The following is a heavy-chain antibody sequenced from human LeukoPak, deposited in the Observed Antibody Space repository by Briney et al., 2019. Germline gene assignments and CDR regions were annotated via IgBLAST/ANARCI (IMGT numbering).Heavy chain of an antibody. D-gene: IGHD3-10*01. J-gene: IGHJ4*02. CDR1: GGSITNTNY. CDR2: VNLQGST. Sequence: SETLSLTCGVSGGSITNTNYWTWVRQPPGKGLEWIGEVNLQGSTNYNPSLMGRVAIAVDTSENHISLQLTSVTAADTAVYYRAREGITMVRGVIMLFDYWGQGTLVTVSS. V-gene: IGHV4-4*02. CDR3: AREGITMVRGVIMLFDY.